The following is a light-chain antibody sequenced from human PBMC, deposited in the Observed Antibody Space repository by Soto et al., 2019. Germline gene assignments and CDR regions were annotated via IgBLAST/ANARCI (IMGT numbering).Light chain of an antibody. Sequence: ILMTQSPATLSVSPGERATLSCRASQSVSNNLAWYQQKPGQAPRLLIYDASTRATGIPARFSGSGSGTEFTLTICGLPSEDFAVYYCQQENNSPPWTFGQGTKVEIK. CDR2: DAS. CDR3: QQENNSPPWT. J-gene: IGKJ1*01. V-gene: IGKV3-15*01. CDR1: QSVSNN.